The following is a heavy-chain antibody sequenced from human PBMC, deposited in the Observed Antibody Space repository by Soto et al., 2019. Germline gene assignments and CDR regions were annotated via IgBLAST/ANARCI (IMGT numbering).Heavy chain of an antibody. Sequence: ASVKLSCKASGYTFTSYGISWVRQAPGQGLEWMGWISAYNGNTNYAQKLQGRVTMTTDTSTSTAYMELRSLRSDDTAVYYCARDPRALRGYSYGPLNYGMDGWGQGTTVTVSS. CDR2: ISAYNGNT. J-gene: IGHJ6*02. V-gene: IGHV1-18*01. D-gene: IGHD5-18*01. CDR1: GYTFTSYG. CDR3: ARDPRALRGYSYGPLNYGMDG.